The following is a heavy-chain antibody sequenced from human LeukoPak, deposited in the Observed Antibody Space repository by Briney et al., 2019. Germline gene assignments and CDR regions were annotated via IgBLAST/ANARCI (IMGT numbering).Heavy chain of an antibody. J-gene: IGHJ4*02. CDR1: GGSFSGYY. Sequence: SETLSLTCAVYGGSFSGYYWSWIRQPPGKGLEWIGEINHSGSTNYNPSLRSRVTISVDTSKNQFSLKLSSVTAADTAVYYCARHAGGGHCGGGSCFFPDYWGQGTLVTVSS. CDR2: INHSGST. D-gene: IGHD2-15*01. CDR3: ARHAGGGHCGGGSCFFPDY. V-gene: IGHV4-34*01.